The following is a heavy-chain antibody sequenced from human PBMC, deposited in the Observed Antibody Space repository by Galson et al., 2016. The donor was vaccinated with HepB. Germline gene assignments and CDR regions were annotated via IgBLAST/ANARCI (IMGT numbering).Heavy chain of an antibody. J-gene: IGHJ4*02. CDR3: AKDGGRGYGDYVGVPDY. D-gene: IGHD4-17*01. V-gene: IGHV1-46*01. CDR2: INPNSGRT. Sequence: SVKVSCKASGYIFPNYYMHWVRQAPGQGLEWMGVINPNSGRTFYAQMFQGRVTLTSDTSTNRIYMELSSLRSEDTAVYYCAKDGGRGYGDYVGVPDYWGQGTLVTVSS. CDR1: GYIFPNYY.